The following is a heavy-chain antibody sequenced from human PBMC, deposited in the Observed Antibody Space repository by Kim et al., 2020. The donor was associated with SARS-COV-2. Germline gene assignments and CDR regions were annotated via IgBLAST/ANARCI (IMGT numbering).Heavy chain of an antibody. J-gene: IGHJ4*02. CDR3: AKDGPATADHSFDY. Sequence: GGSLRLSCAASGFTFSSYGMHWVRQAPGKGLEWVAVISYDGSNKYYADSVKGRFTISRDNSKNTLYLQMNSLRAEDTAVYYCAKDGPATADHSFDYWGQGTLVTVSS. CDR2: ISYDGSNK. D-gene: IGHD2-2*01. CDR1: GFTFSSYG. V-gene: IGHV3-30*18.